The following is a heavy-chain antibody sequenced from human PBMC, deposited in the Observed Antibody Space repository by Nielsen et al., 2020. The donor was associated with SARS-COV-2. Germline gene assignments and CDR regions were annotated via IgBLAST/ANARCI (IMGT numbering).Heavy chain of an antibody. CDR2: INSDGSST. D-gene: IGHD6-13*01. CDR1: GFTFSGYW. V-gene: IGHV3-74*01. CDR3: ARDWWQQLNPFGMDV. Sequence: GGSLRLSCAASGFTFSGYWMHWVRQAPGKGLVWVSRINSDGSSTSYADSVKGRFTISRDNAKNTLYLQMNSLRAEDTAVYYCARDWWQQLNPFGMDVWGQGTTVTVSS. J-gene: IGHJ6*02.